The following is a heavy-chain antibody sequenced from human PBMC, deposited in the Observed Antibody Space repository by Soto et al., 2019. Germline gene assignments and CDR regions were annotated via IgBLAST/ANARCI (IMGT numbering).Heavy chain of an antibody. J-gene: IGHJ5*02. CDR1: GGSISSGGYY. Sequence: SETLSLTCTVSGGSISSGGYYWSWIRQHPGKGLEWIGYIYYSGSTYYNPSLKSRVTISVDTSKNQFSLKLSSVTAADTAVYYCAREAYCGGDCYHNWFDPWGQGTLVTVSS. D-gene: IGHD2-21*02. CDR3: AREAYCGGDCYHNWFDP. CDR2: IYYSGST. V-gene: IGHV4-31*03.